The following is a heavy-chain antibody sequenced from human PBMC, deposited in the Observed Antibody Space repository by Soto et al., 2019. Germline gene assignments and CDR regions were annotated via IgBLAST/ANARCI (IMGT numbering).Heavy chain of an antibody. CDR2: TTPSVGTA. CDR1: GAIFSSYS. CDR3: ARGDSGYDHSYGMDV. D-gene: IGHD5-12*01. Sequence: QVQLVQSGAEVKNPGSSVKLSCKASGAIFSSYSISWVRQPPGQGLECMGGTTPSVGTATYALNVQGRGILPILGTANNPQKFEASVTITADEYTSTAYMELSSLRSEDTAVYYCARGDSGYDHSYGMDVWGQGTTVTVSS. J-gene: IGHJ6*02. V-gene: IGHV1-69*01.